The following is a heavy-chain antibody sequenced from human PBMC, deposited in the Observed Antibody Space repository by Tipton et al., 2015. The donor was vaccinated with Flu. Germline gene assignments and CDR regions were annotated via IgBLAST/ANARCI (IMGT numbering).Heavy chain of an antibody. Sequence: TLSLTCTVSGGSIGVTTYYWGWIRQPPGKGLEYIGSVYYTGGTYFNPSLKSRVTVSIDTSKKQFSLKLNSVTAAYTDLYYCARLSLSFNAFDIWGQGTTVIVSS. CDR1: GGSIGVTTYY. J-gene: IGHJ3*02. CDR2: VYYTGGT. D-gene: IGHD2/OR15-2a*01. V-gene: IGHV4-39*07. CDR3: ARLSLSFNAFDI.